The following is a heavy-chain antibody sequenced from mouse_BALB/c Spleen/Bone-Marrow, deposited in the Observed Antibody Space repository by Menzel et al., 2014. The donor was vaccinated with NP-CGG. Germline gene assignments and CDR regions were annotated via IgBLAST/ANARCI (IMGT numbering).Heavy chain of an antibody. Sequence: EVQGVESGGGLVKPGGSLKLSCAASGFTFSDYYMYWVRQTPEKRLEWVATISDGGSYTYYPDSVKGRFTISRDNAKNNLYLQMSSLKSEDTAMYYCARGGQLGAMDYWGQGTSVTVSS. D-gene: IGHD3-2*01. V-gene: IGHV5-4*02. CDR1: GFTFSDYY. J-gene: IGHJ4*01. CDR3: ARGGQLGAMDY. CDR2: ISDGGSYT.